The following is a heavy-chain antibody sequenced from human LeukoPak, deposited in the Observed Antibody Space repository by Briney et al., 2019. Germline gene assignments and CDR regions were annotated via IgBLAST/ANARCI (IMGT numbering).Heavy chain of an antibody. Sequence: PSETLSLTCTVSGYSISSGYYWGWIRQPPGKGLEWIGSIYHSGSTYYNPSLNSRVTISVDTSKNQFSLKLSSVTAADTAVYYCARDLGYCTNGVCYSFDYWGQGTLVTVSS. CDR1: GYSISSGYY. CDR2: IYHSGST. V-gene: IGHV4-38-2*02. CDR3: ARDLGYCTNGVCYSFDY. D-gene: IGHD2-8*01. J-gene: IGHJ4*02.